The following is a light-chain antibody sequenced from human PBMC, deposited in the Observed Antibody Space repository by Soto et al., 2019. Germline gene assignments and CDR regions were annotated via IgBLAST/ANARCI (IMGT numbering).Light chain of an antibody. V-gene: IGKV1-5*01. CDR2: DAS. Sequence: IQMTQSPSTLSASVGDRVTITCRASQSVSSWLAWYQQKPGKVPKLLIYDASTLESGVPSTFGGSGSGTEFTLTISSLQPEDFATYHCQQHNSYPYTYGQGTNLEIK. J-gene: IGKJ2*01. CDR3: QQHNSYPYT. CDR1: QSVSSW.